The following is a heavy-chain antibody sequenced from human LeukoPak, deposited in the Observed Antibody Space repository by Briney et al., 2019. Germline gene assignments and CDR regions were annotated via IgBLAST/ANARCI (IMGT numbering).Heavy chain of an antibody. J-gene: IGHJ5*02. CDR2: ISYDGSNK. D-gene: IGHD3-22*01. CDR1: GFTVSRCA. CDR3: AKTDDYDEGWFDP. V-gene: IGHV3-30*04. Sequence: GGSLRLSWGADGFTVSRCARDWVRHAPGKGKEWVAVISYDGSNKHYADSVKGRFTISRDNFKNSLYLQMNSLRAEDTALYYCAKTDDYDEGWFDPWGQGTLVTVSS.